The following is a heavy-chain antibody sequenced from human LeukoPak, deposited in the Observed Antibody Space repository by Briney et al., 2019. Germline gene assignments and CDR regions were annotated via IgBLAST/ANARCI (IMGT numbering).Heavy chain of an antibody. CDR3: AKGGPTYSGSYELDY. D-gene: IGHD1-26*01. J-gene: IGHJ4*02. CDR2: ISSSSSTI. CDR1: GFTFSSYS. Sequence: GGSLRLSCAASGFTFSSYSMNWVRQAPGKGLEWVSYISSSSSTIYYADSVKGRFTISRDNAKNSLYLQMNSLRAEDTAVYYCAKGGPTYSGSYELDYWGQGTLVTVSS. V-gene: IGHV3-48*01.